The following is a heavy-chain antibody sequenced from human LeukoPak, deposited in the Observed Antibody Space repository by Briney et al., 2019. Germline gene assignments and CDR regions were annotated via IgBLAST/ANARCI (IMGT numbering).Heavy chain of an antibody. CDR3: ARDLWQWPDAFDI. Sequence: ASVKVSCKASGYTFTSYYMHWVRQAPGQGLEWMGIINHSGGSTSYAQKFQGRVTMTRDTSTSTVYMELSSLRSEDTAVYYCARDLWQWPDAFDIWGQGTMVTVSS. J-gene: IGHJ3*02. CDR2: INHSGGST. D-gene: IGHD6-19*01. V-gene: IGHV1-46*01. CDR1: GYTFTSYY.